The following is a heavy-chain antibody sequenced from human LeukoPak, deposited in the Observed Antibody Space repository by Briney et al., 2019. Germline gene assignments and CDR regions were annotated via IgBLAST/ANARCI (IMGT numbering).Heavy chain of an antibody. J-gene: IGHJ5*02. D-gene: IGHD3-22*01. V-gene: IGHV1-18*01. CDR2: ISAYNGNT. Sequence: ASVKVSCKASGYTFTSYGISWVRQAPGQGLEWMGWISAYNGNTNYAQKLQGRVTMTTESSTRTAYMELRSLRSDDTAVYYCARDLSEITMIVGLGWFDPWGQGTLVTVSS. CDR3: ARDLSEITMIVGLGWFDP. CDR1: GYTFTSYG.